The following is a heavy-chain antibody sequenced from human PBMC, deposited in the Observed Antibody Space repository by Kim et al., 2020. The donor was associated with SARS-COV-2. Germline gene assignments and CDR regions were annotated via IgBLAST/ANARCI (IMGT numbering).Heavy chain of an antibody. CDR2: ISGSGGST. D-gene: IGHD6-19*01. J-gene: IGHJ4*02. CDR1: GFTFSSYA. V-gene: IGHV3-23*01. Sequence: GGSLRLSCAASGFTFSSYAMSWVRQAPGKGLEWVSAISGSGGSTYYTDSVKGRFTISRDNSKNTLYLQMNSLRAEDTAVYYCSKVGRQWLVYRHFDYWGQGTLVTVSS. CDR3: SKVGRQWLVYRHFDY.